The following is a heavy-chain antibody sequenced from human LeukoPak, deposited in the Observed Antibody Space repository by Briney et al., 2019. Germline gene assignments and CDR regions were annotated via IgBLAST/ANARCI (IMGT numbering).Heavy chain of an antibody. CDR3: AREIYCSASSCTGGVFDI. Sequence: GGSLRVSCAASGFTVSRHYMSWVRQAPGKGLEGVSVIYSGGSTYYADSVKGRFTISRDNSKNTLYLQMNSLRVEDTAVYYCAREIYCSASSCTGGVFDIWGQGTMVTVSS. V-gene: IGHV3-53*01. J-gene: IGHJ3*02. CDR2: IYSGGST. D-gene: IGHD2-15*01. CDR1: GFTVSRHY.